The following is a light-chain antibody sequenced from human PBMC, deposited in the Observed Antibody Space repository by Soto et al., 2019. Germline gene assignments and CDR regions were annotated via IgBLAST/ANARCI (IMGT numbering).Light chain of an antibody. CDR2: LGS. J-gene: IGKJ1*01. CDR1: QSLLHSNGYNY. V-gene: IGKV2-28*01. CDR3: MQALQTPWT. Sequence: DIVMTQSPLSLPVTPGEPASISCRSSQSLLHSNGYNYLDWYLQKPGQSPQLLIHLGSNRASGGPDRFSGSGSGTDFTLKISRVEAEDVGVYYCMQALQTPWTFGQGTKVEIK.